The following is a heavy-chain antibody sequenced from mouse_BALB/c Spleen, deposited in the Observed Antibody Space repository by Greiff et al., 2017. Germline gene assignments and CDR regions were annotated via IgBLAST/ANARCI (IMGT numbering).Heavy chain of an antibody. D-gene: IGHD1-1*01. V-gene: IGHV1S56*01. CDR3: ARGGILRFYAMDY. CDR2: IYPGDGST. CDR1: GYTFSSYW. Sequence: QVQLQQSGAELMKPGASVKISCKATGYTFSSYWIEWVKQRPGQGLEWIGWIYPGDGSTKYNEKFKGKATLTADKSSSTAYMQLSSLTSENSAVYFCARGGILRFYAMDYWGQGTSVTVSS. J-gene: IGHJ4*01.